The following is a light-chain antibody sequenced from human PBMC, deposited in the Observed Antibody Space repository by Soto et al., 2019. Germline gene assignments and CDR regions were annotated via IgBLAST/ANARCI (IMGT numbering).Light chain of an antibody. CDR2: AAS. J-gene: IGKJ1*01. V-gene: IGKV3-20*01. CDR1: QSVRNNY. Sequence: VLTQSPGTLSLSPGERATLSCRASQSVRNNYLAWYQQRPGQAPRLLIYAASSRATGIPDRFSGSGSGTDFTLTISRLEPEDFAVYYCQQYGTSPRTFGQGTKVDIK. CDR3: QQYGTSPRT.